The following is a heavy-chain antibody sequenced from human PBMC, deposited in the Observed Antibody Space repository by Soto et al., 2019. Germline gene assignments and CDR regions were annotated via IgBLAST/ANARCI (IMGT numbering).Heavy chain of an antibody. CDR1: GFTFSSYW. D-gene: IGHD2-21*02. CDR3: ARSDRHYDY. V-gene: IGHV3-7*01. Sequence: EVQLVESGGGFVQPGGSLRLSCAASGFTFSSYWMTWVRQAPGKGLEWVANIKQDGNEKHYVDSVKGRFTISRDNAMNSLYLQMNSLRAEDTAVYYCARSDRHYDYWGQGTLVTVSS. CDR2: IKQDGNEK. J-gene: IGHJ4*02.